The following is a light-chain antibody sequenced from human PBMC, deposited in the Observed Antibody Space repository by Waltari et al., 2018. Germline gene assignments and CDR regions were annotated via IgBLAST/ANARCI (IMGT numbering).Light chain of an antibody. CDR1: KLGDKY. J-gene: IGLJ1*01. CDR2: QYS. CDR3: QAWDSSTAYV. Sequence: SYELTQPPSVSVSPGKTARITCSGDKLGDKYASWYQQKPGQSPVLVIYQYSKRPSAIPERFSGSNSGNTATLTISGTQAMDEADYYCQAWDSSTAYVFGTGTKVTVL. V-gene: IGLV3-1*01.